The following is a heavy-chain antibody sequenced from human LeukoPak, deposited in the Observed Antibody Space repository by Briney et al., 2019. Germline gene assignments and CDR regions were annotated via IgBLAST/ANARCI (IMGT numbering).Heavy chain of an antibody. CDR3: AKESYYDYVWGSYRPDY. CDR2: ISGSGGST. J-gene: IGHJ4*02. D-gene: IGHD3-16*02. CDR1: GFTFSSYA. Sequence: GGSLRLSRAASGFTFSSYAMSWVRQAPGKGLEWVSAISGSGGSTYYADPVKGRFTISRDNSKNTLYLQMNSLRAEDTAVYYCAKESYYDYVWGSYRPDYWGQGTLVTVSS. V-gene: IGHV3-23*01.